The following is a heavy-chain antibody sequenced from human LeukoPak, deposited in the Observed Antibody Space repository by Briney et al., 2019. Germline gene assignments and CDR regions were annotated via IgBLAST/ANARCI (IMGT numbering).Heavy chain of an antibody. CDR3: AKVIGSGWYGY. D-gene: IGHD6-19*01. Sequence: GGSLRLSCAASGFTFSSYVMSWVRQAPGKGLEWVSAITGSGGSTYYADSVKGRFTISRDNSKNTLYLQMNSLRAEDTAVYYCAKVIGSGWYGYWGQGTLVTVSS. J-gene: IGHJ4*02. V-gene: IGHV3-23*01. CDR2: ITGSGGST. CDR1: GFTFSSYV.